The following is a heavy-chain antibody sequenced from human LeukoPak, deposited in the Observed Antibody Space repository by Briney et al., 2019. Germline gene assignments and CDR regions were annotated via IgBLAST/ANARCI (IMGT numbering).Heavy chain of an antibody. D-gene: IGHD3-16*01. CDR2: IGPKSGDT. CDR1: GYTFTDYY. Sequence: AAVKVSCKASGYTFTDYYMRWVRQAPGQRLEWMGWIGPKSGDTNYAQKFQGRVTMTRDTSIRTAYMELTRLTSDDTAVYYCAREEDYDYGYWGQGTLVTVSS. CDR3: AREEDYDYGY. J-gene: IGHJ4*02. V-gene: IGHV1-2*02.